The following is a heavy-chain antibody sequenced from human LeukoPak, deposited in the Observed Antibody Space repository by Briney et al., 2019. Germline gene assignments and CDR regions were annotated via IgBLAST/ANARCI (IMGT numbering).Heavy chain of an antibody. CDR3: TRGSPTVSAGYN. Sequence: PGDSLRLSCAASGFTVNRDYMSWVRQSPGKGLEWVSVVYNDGRTFYADSVKGRFTISRDDSKNTVFRQMNRLRPEDTAIYFCTRGSPTVSAGYNWGRGTVVIVSS. V-gene: IGHV3-53*01. J-gene: IGHJ4*02. D-gene: IGHD1-1*01. CDR2: VYNDGRT. CDR1: GFTVNRDY.